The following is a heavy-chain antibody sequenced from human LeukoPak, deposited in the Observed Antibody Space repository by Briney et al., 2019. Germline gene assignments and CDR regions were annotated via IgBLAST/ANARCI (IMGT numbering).Heavy chain of an antibody. CDR1: GFTFRSYG. V-gene: IGHV3-23*01. CDR3: AKSFRSTSLDY. Sequence: GGTLRLSCAASGFTFRSYGMTWVRQAPGKGLEWVSAISGSGDSTYYADSVRGRFTISRDNSRNTLYLQMNSLRAGDTAVYYCAKSFRSTSLDYWGQGTLVTVSS. CDR2: ISGSGDST. D-gene: IGHD2-2*01. J-gene: IGHJ4*02.